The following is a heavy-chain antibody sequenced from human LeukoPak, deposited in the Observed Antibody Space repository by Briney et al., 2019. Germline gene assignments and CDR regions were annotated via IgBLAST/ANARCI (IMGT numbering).Heavy chain of an antibody. CDR2: INAGNGNT. Sequence: ASVKVSCKASGYTFTSYAMHWVRQAPGQRLEWMGWINAGNGNTKYSQKFQGRVTITRDTSASTAYMELSSLRSEDTAVYYCARLSGGYYDSSGYFDYWGQGTLVTVSS. V-gene: IGHV1-3*01. CDR3: ARLSGGYYDSSGYFDY. J-gene: IGHJ4*02. CDR1: GYTFTSYA. D-gene: IGHD3-22*01.